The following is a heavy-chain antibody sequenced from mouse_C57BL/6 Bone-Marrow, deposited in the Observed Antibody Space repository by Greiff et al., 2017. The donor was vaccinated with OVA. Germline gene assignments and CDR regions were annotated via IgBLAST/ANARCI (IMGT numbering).Heavy chain of an antibody. CDR3: ARSREYGPGGY. CDR2: IFPGGGST. J-gene: IGHJ2*01. CDR1: GYTFTSYD. Sequence: VQLQQSGPELVKPGASVKLSCKASGYTFTSYDINWVKQRPGQGLEWIGWIFPGGGSTYYNEKFKGKATLTVDKSSSTAYMLLSSLTSEDSAVYFCARSREYGPGGYWGQGTTLTVSS. V-gene: IGHV1-75*01. D-gene: IGHD1-1*02.